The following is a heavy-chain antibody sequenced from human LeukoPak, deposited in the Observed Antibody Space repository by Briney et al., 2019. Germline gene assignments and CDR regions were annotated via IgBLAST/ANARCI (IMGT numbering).Heavy chain of an antibody. D-gene: IGHD5/OR15-5a*01. V-gene: IGHV3-53*01. CDR2: IYSGGST. J-gene: IGHJ4*02. Sequence: GGSLRLSCVASRFTLGSNYMSWLRQAPGKGLEWVSVIYSGGSTYYADSVKGRFTISRDTSKNTLYLQMNSLRAEDTAVYYCARYNFYGGAPFDYWGQGTLVTVSS. CDR3: ARYNFYGGAPFDY. CDR1: RFTLGSNY.